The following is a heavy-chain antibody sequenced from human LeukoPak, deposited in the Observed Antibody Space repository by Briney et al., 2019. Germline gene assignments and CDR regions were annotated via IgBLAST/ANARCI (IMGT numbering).Heavy chain of an antibody. CDR2: MSFDGSNK. D-gene: IGHD1-26*01. V-gene: IGHV3-30*18. Sequence: GGSLRLSCAAFGFSFRNYGMHWVRQAPGKGLEWVAVMSFDGSNKNHADSVKGRFTISRDNSKNTLYLQMNSLRAEDTAVYYCAKDWKWADKNYYYYYGMDVWGQGTTVTVSS. CDR3: AKDWKWADKNYYYYYGMDV. CDR1: GFSFRNYG. J-gene: IGHJ6*02.